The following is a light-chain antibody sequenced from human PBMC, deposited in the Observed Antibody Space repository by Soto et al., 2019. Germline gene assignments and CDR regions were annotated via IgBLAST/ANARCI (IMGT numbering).Light chain of an antibody. J-gene: IGKJ1*01. Sequence: EIVMTQSPATLSVSPGDTATLSCRASQSVSSNLAWFQQKPGQAPRLLIFGASTRATDIPARFSGSGSGTEFTLTISSLQSEDFAVYYCQQYNNWPPWTFGQGTKVDIK. CDR3: QQYNNWPPWT. CDR2: GAS. V-gene: IGKV3-15*01. CDR1: QSVSSN.